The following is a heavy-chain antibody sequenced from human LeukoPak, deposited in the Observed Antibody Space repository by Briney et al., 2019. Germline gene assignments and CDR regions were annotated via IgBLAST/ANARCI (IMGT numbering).Heavy chain of an antibody. CDR2: IKQDGSEK. J-gene: IGHJ4*02. Sequence: QPGGSLRLSCAASGFTFSSYWMSWVRQAPGKGLEWVANIKQDGSEKYYVDSVKGRFTISRDNAKNSLYLQMNSLRAEDTAVYYCAKAGGGDHTQHFDYWGQGTLVTVSS. CDR3: AKAGGGDHTQHFDY. CDR1: GFTFSSYW. D-gene: IGHD3-16*01. V-gene: IGHV3-7*01.